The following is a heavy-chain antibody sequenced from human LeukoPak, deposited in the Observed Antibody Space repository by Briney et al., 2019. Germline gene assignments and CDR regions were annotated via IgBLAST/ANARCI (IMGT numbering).Heavy chain of an antibody. CDR1: GFTFSSYA. CDR3: AREIMSPGAFDI. J-gene: IGHJ3*02. CDR2: ISYDGSNK. V-gene: IGHV3-30-3*01. D-gene: IGHD3-16*01. Sequence: GGSLRLSCAASGFTFSSYAMHWVRQAPGKGLEWVAVISYDGSNKYYADSVKGRFTISRDNSKNTLYLQMNSLRAEDTAVYYCAREIMSPGAFDIWGQGTMVTVSS.